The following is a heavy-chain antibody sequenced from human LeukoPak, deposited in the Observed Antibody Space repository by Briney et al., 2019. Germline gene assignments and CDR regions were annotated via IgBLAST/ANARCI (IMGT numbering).Heavy chain of an antibody. Sequence: SETLSLTCTVSGGSINSYYWSWIRQPPGKGLEWIGYIYYSGSTNYNPSLNSRVTISVDTSKNQFSLKLSSVTAADTAVYYCARSTGTGGFDPWGQGTLVTVSS. CDR3: ARSTGTGGFDP. D-gene: IGHD1-1*01. V-gene: IGHV4-59*01. CDR1: GGSINSYY. CDR2: IYYSGST. J-gene: IGHJ5*02.